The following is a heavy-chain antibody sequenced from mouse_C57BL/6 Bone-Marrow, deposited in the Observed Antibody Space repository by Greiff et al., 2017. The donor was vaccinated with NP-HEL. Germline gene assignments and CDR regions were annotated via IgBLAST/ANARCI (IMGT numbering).Heavy chain of an antibody. V-gene: IGHV2-2*01. D-gene: IGHD1-1*01. J-gene: IGHJ1*03. Sequence: VQRVESGPGLVQPSQSLSITCTVSGFSLTSYGVHWVRQSPGKGLEWLGVIWSGGSTDYNAAFISRLSISKDNSKSQVFFKMNSLQADDTAIYYCATPNYGSSPYWYFDVWGTGTTVTVSS. CDR3: ATPNYGSSPYWYFDV. CDR2: IWSGGST. CDR1: GFSLTSYG.